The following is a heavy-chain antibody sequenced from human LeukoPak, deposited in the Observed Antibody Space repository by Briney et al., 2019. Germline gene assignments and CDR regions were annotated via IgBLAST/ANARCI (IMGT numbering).Heavy chain of an antibody. V-gene: IGHV3-7*01. CDR1: GFTFSSYW. D-gene: IGHD2-15*01. J-gene: IGHJ4*02. CDR3: AKGSRLWDYFDY. Sequence: GGSLRLSCAASGFTFSSYWMNWVRQAPGKGREGGANIKQDGSEKYYVDSVKGRFTISRDNAKNSLYLQMNSLRAEDTAVYYCAKGSRLWDYFDYWGQGTLVTVSS. CDR2: IKQDGSEK.